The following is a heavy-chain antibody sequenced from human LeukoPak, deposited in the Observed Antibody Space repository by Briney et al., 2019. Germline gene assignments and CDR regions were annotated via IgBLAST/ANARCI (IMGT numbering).Heavy chain of an antibody. J-gene: IGHJ4*02. CDR1: GGSISSNSHY. V-gene: IGHV4-39*01. CDR2: FYYSGST. CDR3: ARQNFVVVTAIRIFDY. D-gene: IGHD2-21*02. Sequence: SETLSLTCTVSGGSISSNSHYWGWIRQPPGKGLEWIATFYYSGSTYYNPSLESRVTISVDTSKNQLSLKLSSLTAADTAMYYCARQNFVVVTAIRIFDYWGQGTLVTVSS.